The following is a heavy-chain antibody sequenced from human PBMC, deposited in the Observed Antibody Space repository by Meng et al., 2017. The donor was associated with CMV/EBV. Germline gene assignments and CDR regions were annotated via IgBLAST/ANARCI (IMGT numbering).Heavy chain of an antibody. CDR3: ARSVVVVPAAPLRAYFDY. V-gene: IGHV1-8*01. J-gene: IGHJ4*03. D-gene: IGHD2-2*01. Sequence: ASVKVSCKASGYTFTSYDINWVRQATGQGLEWMGWMNPNSGNTGYAQKFQGRVTMTRNTSISTAYMELSSLGSEDTAVYYCARSVVVVPAAPLRAYFDYWGQGTTVTVSS. CDR2: MNPNSGNT. CDR1: GYTFTSYD.